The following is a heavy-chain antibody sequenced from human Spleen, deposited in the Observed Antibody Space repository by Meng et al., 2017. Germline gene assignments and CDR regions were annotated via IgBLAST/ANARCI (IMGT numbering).Heavy chain of an antibody. CDR2: TSGSGGST. J-gene: IGHJ4*02. Sequence: GESLKISCEVSGFSFSNSAMSWVRQAPGKGLEWVSVTSGSGGSTYHADSVKGRFTVSRDNSKNTLYLQMNSLRAEDTAVYYCAKGSSYGGRYYFDYWGQGTLVTVSS. V-gene: IGHV3-23*01. D-gene: IGHD4-23*01. CDR1: GFSFSNSA. CDR3: AKGSSYGGRYYFDY.